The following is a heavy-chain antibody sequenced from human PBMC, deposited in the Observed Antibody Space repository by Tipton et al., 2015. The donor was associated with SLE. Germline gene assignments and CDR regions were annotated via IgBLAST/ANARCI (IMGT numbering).Heavy chain of an antibody. D-gene: IGHD3-22*01. Sequence: TLSLTCTVSGGSISSGDNYWSWTRQPPGKGLESIGYIYYSGSTYYNPSLKSRVTISVDTSKNQFSLKLSSVTAADTAVYYCARVEDYYDSSGDWGQGTLVTVSS. V-gene: IGHV4-30-4*01. CDR2: IYYSGST. J-gene: IGHJ4*02. CDR3: ARVEDYYDSSGD. CDR1: GGSISSGDNY.